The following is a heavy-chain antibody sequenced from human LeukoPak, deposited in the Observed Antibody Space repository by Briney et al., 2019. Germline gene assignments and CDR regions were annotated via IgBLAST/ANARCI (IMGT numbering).Heavy chain of an antibody. CDR2: INAGNGDT. V-gene: IGHV1-3*01. J-gene: IGHJ4*02. CDR1: GYTFTSYA. Sequence: ASVKVSCKASGYTFTSYAMHWVRRAPGQRLEWMGWINAGNGDTKYSQKFQGRVTIARDTSASTAYMELSSLRSEDTAIYYCARDRGGTGDFDYWGQGTLVTVSS. CDR3: ARDRGGTGDFDY. D-gene: IGHD1-1*01.